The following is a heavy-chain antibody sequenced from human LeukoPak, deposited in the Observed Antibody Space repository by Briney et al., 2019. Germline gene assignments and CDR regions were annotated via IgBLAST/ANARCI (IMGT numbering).Heavy chain of an antibody. Sequence: SETLSLTCTVSGGSISSYYWSWIRQPPGKGLEWIGYIYYSGSTNYNPSLKSRVTISVDTSKNQFSLKLGSVTAADTAVYYCARGLYDYVWGSYRQLDYWGQGTLVTVSS. D-gene: IGHD3-16*02. CDR2: IYYSGST. CDR3: ARGLYDYVWGSYRQLDY. CDR1: GGSISSYY. J-gene: IGHJ4*02. V-gene: IGHV4-59*01.